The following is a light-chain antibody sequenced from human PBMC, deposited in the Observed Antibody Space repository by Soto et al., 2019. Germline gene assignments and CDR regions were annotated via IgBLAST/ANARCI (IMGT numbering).Light chain of an antibody. CDR2: KAS. V-gene: IGKV1-5*03. J-gene: IGKJ2*01. CDR1: QSISSW. Sequence: DIHVTQSPSTLSASVVDRFTITCRASQSISSWLAWYQQKPGKAPKLLIYKASSLESGVPSRFSGSGSGTEFTLTISSLQPDDFATYYCQQYNSYSYTFGQGTKVDIK. CDR3: QQYNSYSYT.